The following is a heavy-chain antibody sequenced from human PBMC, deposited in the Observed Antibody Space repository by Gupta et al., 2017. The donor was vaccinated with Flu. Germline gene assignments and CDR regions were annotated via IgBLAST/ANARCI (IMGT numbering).Heavy chain of an antibody. J-gene: IGHJ6*03. Sequence: VGYTRSKAYSGTTEYAASVKGRFIISRDNSKSIAYLQMNSLRTEDTAIYYCSRQRIDYGPLGQCSGSNCKFDYYYMDVWGKGTTVTVSS. CDR2: TRSKAYSGTT. CDR3: SRQRIDYGPLGQCSGSNCKFDYYYMDV. D-gene: IGHD2-2*01. V-gene: IGHV3-49*02.